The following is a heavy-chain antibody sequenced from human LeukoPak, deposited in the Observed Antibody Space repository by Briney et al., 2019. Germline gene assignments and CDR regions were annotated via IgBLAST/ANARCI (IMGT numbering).Heavy chain of an antibody. D-gene: IGHD3-22*01. CDR1: GGSFSGYY. Sequence: SETLSLTCAVYGGSFSGYYWSWIRQPPGKGLEWIGEINHSGSTNYNPSLKSRVTISVDTSKNQFSLKLSSVTAADTAVYYCAAPPYYGSSGPPTIRGQGTMVTVSS. CDR2: INHSGST. V-gene: IGHV4-34*01. J-gene: IGHJ3*02. CDR3: AAPPYYGSSGPPTI.